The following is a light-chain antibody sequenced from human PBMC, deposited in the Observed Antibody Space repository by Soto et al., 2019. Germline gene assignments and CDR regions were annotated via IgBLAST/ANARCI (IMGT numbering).Light chain of an antibody. CDR1: SSSIGINY. CDR2: ENN. V-gene: IGLV1-47*01. CDR3: AAWDDSLSGVI. J-gene: IGLJ2*01. Sequence: QSVLTQPPSASGTPGQRVTISCSGSSSSIGINYVYWYQQLPGTAPKLLIYENNQRPSGVPDRFSGSKSGTSASLAISGLRSEDEADYHCAAWDDSLSGVIFGGGTKLTVL.